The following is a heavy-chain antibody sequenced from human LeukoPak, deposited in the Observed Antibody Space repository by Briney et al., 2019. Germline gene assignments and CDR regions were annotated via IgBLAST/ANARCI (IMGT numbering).Heavy chain of an antibody. D-gene: IGHD2-2*01. CDR1: GGTFSSYA. CDR2: VIPIFDTA. V-gene: IGHV1-69*06. CDR3: ATWAGYCWTTSCGNTFDY. J-gene: IGHJ4*02. Sequence: SVKVSCKAPGGTFSSYALSWVRQAPGRGLEWMGRVIPIFDTAHYTQRFQGRVTFTADKSTSTAYMELSSLTSEDTALYYCATWAGYCWTTSCGNTFDYWGQGTLVTVSS.